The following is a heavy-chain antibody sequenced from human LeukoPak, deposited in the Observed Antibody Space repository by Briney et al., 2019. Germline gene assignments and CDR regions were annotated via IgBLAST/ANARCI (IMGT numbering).Heavy chain of an antibody. D-gene: IGHD3-3*01. Sequence: GGSLRLSCAASGFTFSSYSMNWVRQAPGKGLEWVSYISSSSSTIYYADSVKGRFTISRDNAKNSLYLQMNSLRAEDTAVYYCARAHYDFWSGYYLGQYYYYYMDVWGKGTTVTVSS. J-gene: IGHJ6*03. CDR2: ISSSSSTI. CDR1: GFTFSSYS. CDR3: ARAHYDFWSGYYLGQYYYYYMDV. V-gene: IGHV3-48*01.